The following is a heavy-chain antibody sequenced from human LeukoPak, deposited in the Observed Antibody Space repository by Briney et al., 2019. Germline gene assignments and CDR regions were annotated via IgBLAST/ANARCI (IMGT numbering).Heavy chain of an antibody. CDR1: GFTFSSSG. J-gene: IGHJ4*02. Sequence: GGSLRLSCAASGFTFSSSGMHWVRQAPGKGLEWVAFIRYDGSNKYYADSVKGRFTISRDNSKNTLYLQMNSLRDEDTAVYYCARGTLVLIKDWGQGTLVTVSS. D-gene: IGHD3-22*01. V-gene: IGHV3-30*02. CDR3: ARGTLVLIKD. CDR2: IRYDGSNK.